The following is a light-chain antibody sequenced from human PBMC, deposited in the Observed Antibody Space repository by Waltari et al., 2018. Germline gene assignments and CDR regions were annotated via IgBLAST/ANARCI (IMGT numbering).Light chain of an antibody. J-gene: IGLJ2*01. CDR1: SRDIGGYNY. Sequence: QSALPQPASVSGSPGQSITISCPGTSRDIGGYNYFSWYQQLPGRAPKLIIHAFSNRPSVVSNPFSGSKSGNTASLTISGLQGEDEADYYCSSYVSSSTLELFGGGTSLAVL. V-gene: IGLV2-14*03. CDR2: AFS. CDR3: SSYVSSSTLEL.